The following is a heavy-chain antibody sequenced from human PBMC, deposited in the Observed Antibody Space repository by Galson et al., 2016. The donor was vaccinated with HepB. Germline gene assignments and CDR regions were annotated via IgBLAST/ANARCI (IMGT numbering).Heavy chain of an antibody. V-gene: IGHV1-8*01. J-gene: IGHJ4*02. D-gene: IGHD1-1*01. CDR3: GRGHHWNC. CDR1: GFRFNSYD. Sequence: SVKVSCKSSGFRFNSYDINWNRQATGQGLEWKGWIHPNHGPTAYAHEFRSRVTMTSDTSINTAYMGVGNLTIDDTALDFCGRGHHWNCWGQGTLVTVSS. CDR2: IHPNHGPT.